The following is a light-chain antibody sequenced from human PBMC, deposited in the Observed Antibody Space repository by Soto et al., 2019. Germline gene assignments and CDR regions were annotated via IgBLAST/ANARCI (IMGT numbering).Light chain of an antibody. J-gene: IGLJ3*02. V-gene: IGLV4-60*03. CDR1: SGHSSYI. CDR3: ETWDSHIEV. CDR2: VEGIGSY. Sequence: QLVLTQSSSASASLGSSVKLTCTLSSGHSSYIIAWHQQQPGKAPRFLMKVEGIGSYNKGSGVPDRFSGSSSGANRHLTISNLQSEDEADYYCETWDSHIEVFGGGTKLTVL.